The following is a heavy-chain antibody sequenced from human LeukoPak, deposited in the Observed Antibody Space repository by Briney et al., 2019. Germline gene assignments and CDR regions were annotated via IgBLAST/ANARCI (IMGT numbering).Heavy chain of an antibody. Sequence: ASVTVSCKAIGYTFISYYIHWVRQAPGRGLEWMGWIVPNSGGTNSAQKFQGRVTMTRDTSISTAYMELSRLRSDDTAVYYCVRDPANHGGNDFYFYYMDVWGKGTTVTVPS. CDR2: IVPNSGGT. V-gene: IGHV1-2*02. J-gene: IGHJ6*03. D-gene: IGHD4-23*01. CDR1: GYTFISYY. CDR3: VRDPANHGGNDFYFYYMDV.